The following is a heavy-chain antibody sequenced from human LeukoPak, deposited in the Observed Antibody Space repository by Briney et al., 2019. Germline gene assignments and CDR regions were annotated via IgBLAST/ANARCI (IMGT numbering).Heavy chain of an antibody. CDR2: ISGSGGST. V-gene: IGHV3-23*01. D-gene: IGHD2-2*02. CDR1: GFTFSSYA. CDR3: AKGSTRVSYQLLYWANDAFDI. J-gene: IGHJ3*02. Sequence: PGGSLRLSCAASGFTFSSYAMSWVRQAPGKGLEWVSAISGSGGSTYYADSVKGRFTISRDNSKNTLYLQMNSLRAEDTAVYYCAKGSTRVSYQLLYWANDAFDIWGQGTMVTVSS.